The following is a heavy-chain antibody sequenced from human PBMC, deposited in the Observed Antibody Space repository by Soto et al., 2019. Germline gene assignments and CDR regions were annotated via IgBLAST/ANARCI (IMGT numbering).Heavy chain of an antibody. Sequence: QRQLVQSGAEVKKPGASVKVSCKASGYIFTSYEINWVRQATGQGLEWTGGMNPKSGNTGYAQTFQGRVTMTRNTSISTAYMELSSVRSEDTAVYYCASSTVTTSIFWGQGTLVTVSS. CDR3: ASSTVTTSIF. CDR2: MNPKSGNT. D-gene: IGHD4-17*01. J-gene: IGHJ4*02. CDR1: GYIFTSYE. V-gene: IGHV1-8*01.